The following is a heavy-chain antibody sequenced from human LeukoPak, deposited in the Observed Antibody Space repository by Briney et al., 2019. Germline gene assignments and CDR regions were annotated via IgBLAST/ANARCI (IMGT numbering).Heavy chain of an antibody. V-gene: IGHV6-1*01. J-gene: IGHJ4*02. Sequence: SQTLSLTCVVSGDSVSSKNGAWNWIRQSPSRGLEWLGRTYYRSKWYNDYAESMEGRMTISQDTSKNQYSLHLNSVTPDDTAVYYCARAVGTTGWHTFDYWGQGTLVTVSS. D-gene: IGHD6-19*01. CDR3: ARAVGTTGWHTFDY. CDR2: TYYRSKWYN. CDR1: GDSVSSKNGA.